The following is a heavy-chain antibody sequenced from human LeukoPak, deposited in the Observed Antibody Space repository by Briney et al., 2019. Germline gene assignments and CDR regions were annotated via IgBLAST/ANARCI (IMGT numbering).Heavy chain of an antibody. CDR1: GSSFRKYW. CDR2: IQQDGSET. CDR3: ATSGGSGWSRDINWFDP. D-gene: IGHD6-19*01. V-gene: IGHV3-7*01. Sequence: PGGSLGLSCAASGSSFRKYWMSWVRQAPGKGLEWVANIQQDGSETYYVDSVKGRFTISRDNAKNSLYLQMNSLRADDTAVYYCATSGGSGWSRDINWFDPWGQGTLVTVSS. J-gene: IGHJ5*02.